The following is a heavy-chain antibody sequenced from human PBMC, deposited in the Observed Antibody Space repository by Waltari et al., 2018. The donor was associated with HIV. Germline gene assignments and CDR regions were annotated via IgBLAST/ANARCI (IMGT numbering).Heavy chain of an antibody. CDR1: GYTFTGTY. Sequence: QGQRVQSGAEVKKPEAPVQVSCTAYGYTFTGTYMSWVRQAPGQGLEWMGWINPNSGGTNYAQKFQGRVTMTRDTSISTAYMELSRLRSDDTAVYYCARAYLGRANWFDPWGQGTLVTVSS. V-gene: IGHV1-2*02. CDR3: ARAYLGRANWFDP. J-gene: IGHJ5*02. CDR2: INPNSGGT.